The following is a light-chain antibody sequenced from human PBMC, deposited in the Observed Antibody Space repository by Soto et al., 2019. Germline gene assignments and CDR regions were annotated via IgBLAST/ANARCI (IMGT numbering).Light chain of an antibody. CDR3: QQCGSSPLT. CDR1: QNVNSRY. V-gene: IGKV3-20*01. Sequence: DIGFTQSPVTLSVSPGERVTLSCRASQNVNSRYLAWYQQKPGQAPRLLIYGASTRATGVPDRFSGSGSGTDFTLTISRXHPEDFAMYYCQQCGSSPLTFGGGTKVDIK. J-gene: IGKJ4*01. CDR2: GAS.